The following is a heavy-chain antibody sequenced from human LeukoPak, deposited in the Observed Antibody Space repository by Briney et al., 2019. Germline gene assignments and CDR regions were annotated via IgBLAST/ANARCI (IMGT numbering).Heavy chain of an antibody. CDR1: GGSISSSSYY. V-gene: IGHV4-39*01. D-gene: IGHD4-23*01. CDR3: ARQSPTVVTPVNYFDY. CDR2: IYYSGST. Sequence: SETLSLTCTVSGGSISSSSYYWGWIRQPPGKGLEWIGSIYYSGSTYYNPSLKSRVTISVDTSKNQFSLKLGSVTAADTAVYYCARQSPTVVTPVNYFDYWGQGTLVTVSS. J-gene: IGHJ4*02.